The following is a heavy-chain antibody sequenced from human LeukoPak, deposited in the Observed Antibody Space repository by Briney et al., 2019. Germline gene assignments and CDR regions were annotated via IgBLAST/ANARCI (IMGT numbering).Heavy chain of an antibody. CDR3: ATKVAVGGD. D-gene: IGHD6-19*01. V-gene: IGHV3-7*01. Sequence: PGGSLRLSCAASGFTFSSYSMNWVRQAPGKGLEWVANIKQDGSEKYYVDSVKGRFTISRDNAKNSLYLQMNSLRAEDTAVYYCATKVAVGGDWGQGTLVTVSS. CDR1: GFTFSSYS. J-gene: IGHJ4*02. CDR2: IKQDGSEK.